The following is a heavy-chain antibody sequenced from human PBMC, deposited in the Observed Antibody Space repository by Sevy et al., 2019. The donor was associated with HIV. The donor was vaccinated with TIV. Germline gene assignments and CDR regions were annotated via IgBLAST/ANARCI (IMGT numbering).Heavy chain of an antibody. CDR1: GFTFSSYG. D-gene: IGHD5-18*01. CDR2: ISYDGSNK. Sequence: GGSLRLSCAASGFTFSSYGMHWVRQAPGKGLEWVAVISYDGSNKYYADSVKGRFTISRDNSKNTLYLQMNSLRAEDTAVYYCAKDSSGYSYGLLKSYGMDVWGQGTTVTVSS. J-gene: IGHJ6*02. V-gene: IGHV3-30*18. CDR3: AKDSSGYSYGLLKSYGMDV.